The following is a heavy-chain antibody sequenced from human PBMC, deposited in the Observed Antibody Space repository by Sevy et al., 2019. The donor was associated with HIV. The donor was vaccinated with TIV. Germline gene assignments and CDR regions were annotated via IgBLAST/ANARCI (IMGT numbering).Heavy chain of an antibody. J-gene: IGHJ4*02. CDR2: IYHSGST. D-gene: IGHD2-15*01. Sequence: SETLSLTCTVSGGSISRSGYYWSWIRQHPGKGLEWIGNIYHSGSTYYNPSLKSRVTISEDTSKNQFSLKLRSVTAADTVVYYCARESVVVAATRPFFDYWGQGTLVTVSS. CDR1: GGSISRSGYY. CDR3: ARESVVVAATRPFFDY. V-gene: IGHV4-31*03.